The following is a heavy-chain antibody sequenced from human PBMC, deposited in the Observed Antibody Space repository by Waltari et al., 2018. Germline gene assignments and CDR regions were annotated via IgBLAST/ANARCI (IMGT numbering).Heavy chain of an antibody. D-gene: IGHD2-2*01. V-gene: IGHV4-39*07. CDR1: GGSISSSSYY. CDR3: ARGLCSSTSCEHGDAFDI. J-gene: IGHJ3*02. CDR2: IYYSGGT. Sequence: QLQLQESGPGLVKPSETLSLTCTVSGGSISSSSYYWGWIRQPPGRGLEWSGSIYYSGGTYYNPSLKSRVTISVDTSKNQFSLKLSSGTAADTAVYYCARGLCSSTSCEHGDAFDIWGQGTMVTVSS.